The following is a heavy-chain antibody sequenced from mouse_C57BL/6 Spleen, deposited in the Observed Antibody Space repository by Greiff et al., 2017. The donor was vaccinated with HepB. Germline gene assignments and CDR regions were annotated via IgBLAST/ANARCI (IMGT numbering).Heavy chain of an antibody. CDR3: ATYGSIPYYYAMDY. V-gene: IGHV5-17*01. J-gene: IGHJ4*01. D-gene: IGHD1-1*01. CDR1: GFTFSDYG. CDR2: ISSGSSTI. Sequence: EVMLVESGGGLVKPGGSLKLSCAASGFTFSDYGMHWVRQAPEKGLEWVAYISSGSSTIYYADTVKGRFTISRDNAKNTLFLQMTRLRSEDTAMYYCATYGSIPYYYAMDYWGQGTSVTVSS.